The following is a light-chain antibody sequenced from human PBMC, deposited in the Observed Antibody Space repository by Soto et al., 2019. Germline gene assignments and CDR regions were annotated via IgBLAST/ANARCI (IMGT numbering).Light chain of an antibody. Sequence: EIVLTQSPGTLSLSPGERATLSCSASQSVSSSYLAWYQQKPVQAPRLLLYGASSSATGIPDRFSGSGSGTDFTLTISRLEPEDLAVYYGQQYDSSPITFGQGTRLEIK. CDR3: QQYDSSPIT. CDR1: QSVSSSY. J-gene: IGKJ5*01. CDR2: GAS. V-gene: IGKV3-20*01.